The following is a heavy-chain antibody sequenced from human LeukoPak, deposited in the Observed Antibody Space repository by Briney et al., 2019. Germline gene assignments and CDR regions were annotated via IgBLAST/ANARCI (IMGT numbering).Heavy chain of an antibody. Sequence: GRSLRLSCAASGFTFDDYAMHWVRQAPGKGLEWVSGISWNSGSIGYADSVKGRFTISRDNAKNTLYLQMNSLRAEDTAIYFCARERCIGTSCSRGMDVWGQGTTVTVSS. CDR3: ARERCIGTSCSRGMDV. CDR1: GFTFDDYA. J-gene: IGHJ6*02. D-gene: IGHD2-2*01. CDR2: ISWNSGSI. V-gene: IGHV3-9*01.